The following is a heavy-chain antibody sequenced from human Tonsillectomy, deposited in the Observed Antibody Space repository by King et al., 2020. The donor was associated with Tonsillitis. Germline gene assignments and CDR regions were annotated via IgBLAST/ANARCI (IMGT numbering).Heavy chain of an antibody. D-gene: IGHD2-8*02. Sequence: VQLVESGGGLVQPGGSLRLSCAASGFTFSRYWMHWVRQAPGKGLVWVSRINSDGSSTIYADSVKGRFTISRDNAKNTLYLQMNSLRAEDTAVYYCASESATGGRYFDYWGQGTLVTVSS. CDR2: INSDGSST. V-gene: IGHV3-74*01. CDR1: GFTFSRYW. CDR3: ASESATGGRYFDY. J-gene: IGHJ4*02.